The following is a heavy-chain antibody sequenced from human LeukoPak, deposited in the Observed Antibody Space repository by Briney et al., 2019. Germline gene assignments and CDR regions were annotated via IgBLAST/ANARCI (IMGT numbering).Heavy chain of an antibody. J-gene: IGHJ4*02. CDR1: GGSFSGYY. V-gene: IGHV4-34*01. CDR3: ARLCYYDSSGFDY. CDR2: INHSGST. Sequence: PSETLSLTCAVYGGSFSGYYWSWIRQPPGKGLEWIGEINHSGSTNYDPSLKSRVTISVDTSKNQFSLKLSSVTAADTAVYYCARLCYYDSSGFDYWGQGTLVTVSS. D-gene: IGHD3-22*01.